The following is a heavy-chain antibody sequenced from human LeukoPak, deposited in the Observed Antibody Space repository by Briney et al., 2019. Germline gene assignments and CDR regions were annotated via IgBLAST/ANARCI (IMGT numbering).Heavy chain of an antibody. J-gene: IGHJ4*02. CDR3: AKLATSGYPDY. V-gene: IGHV3-30*18. CDR2: ISYDGSNK. Sequence: SGGSLRLSCAASGFTFSSFGMHWVRQAPGKGLGWVAVISYDGSNKYYADSVKGRFTISRDNSKNTLYLQMNSLRAEDTAVYYCAKLATSGYPDYWGQGTLVTVSS. D-gene: IGHD3-22*01. CDR1: GFTFSSFG.